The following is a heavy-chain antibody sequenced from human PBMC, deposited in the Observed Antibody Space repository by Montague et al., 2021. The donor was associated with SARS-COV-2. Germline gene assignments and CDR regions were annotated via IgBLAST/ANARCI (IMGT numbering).Heavy chain of an antibody. D-gene: IGHD5-12*01. V-gene: IGHV4-61*02. CDR1: GGSISSGSYY. CDR3: ARAHSGSWAHLDN. Sequence: TLSLTCTVSGGSISSGSYYWSWIRQPAGKGLEWIGRIYTSGTTDYSFSLKSRVTISVDTSKNQFSLKLTSVTAADTAVYYCARAHSGSWAHLDNWGQGDWSPSPQ. CDR2: IYTSGTT. J-gene: IGHJ4*02.